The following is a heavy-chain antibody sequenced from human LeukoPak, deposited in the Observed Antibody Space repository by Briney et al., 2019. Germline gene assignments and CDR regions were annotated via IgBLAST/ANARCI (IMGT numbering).Heavy chain of an antibody. D-gene: IGHD6-19*01. CDR2: ISGSGGST. CDR1: GFTFSSYA. CDR3: ANVAGYSSGWYQTDY. Sequence: TGGSLRLSCAASGFTFSSYAMSWVRQAPGKGLEWVSAISGSGGSTYYADSVKGRFTISRDNSKNTLYLQMNSLRAEDTAVYYCANVAGYSSGWYQTDYWGQGTLVTVSS. V-gene: IGHV3-23*01. J-gene: IGHJ4*02.